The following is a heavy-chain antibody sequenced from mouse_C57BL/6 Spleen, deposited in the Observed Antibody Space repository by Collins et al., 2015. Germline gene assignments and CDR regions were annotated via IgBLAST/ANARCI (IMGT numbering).Heavy chain of an antibody. CDR1: GYTFTSYW. D-gene: IGHD1-1*01. V-gene: IGHV1-55*01. CDR2: IYPGSGST. CDR3: ARSNPFITTADYFDY. Sequence: QVQLKQSGAELVRPGASVKLSCKASGYTFTSYWITWVKQRPGQGLEWIGDIYPGSGSTNYNEKFKSKATLTVDTSSSTAYMQLSSLTSEDSAVYYCARSNPFITTADYFDYWGQGTTLTVSS. J-gene: IGHJ2*01.